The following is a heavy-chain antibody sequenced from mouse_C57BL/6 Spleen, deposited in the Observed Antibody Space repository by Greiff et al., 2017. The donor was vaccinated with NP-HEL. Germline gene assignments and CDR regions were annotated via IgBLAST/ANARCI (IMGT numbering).Heavy chain of an antibody. Sequence: VQLQQSGPELVKPGASVKISCKASGYAFSSSWMNWVKQRPGKGLEWIGRIYPGDGDTNYNGKFKGKATLTADKSSSTAYIQLSSLTSEDSAVYFCARWGLLRSPMDYWGQGTSVTVSS. CDR3: ARWGLLRSPMDY. CDR1: GYAFSSSW. D-gene: IGHD1-1*01. CDR2: IYPGDGDT. V-gene: IGHV1-82*01. J-gene: IGHJ4*01.